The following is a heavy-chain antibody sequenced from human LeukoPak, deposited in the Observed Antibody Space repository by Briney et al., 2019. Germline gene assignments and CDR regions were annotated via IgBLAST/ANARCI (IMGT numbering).Heavy chain of an antibody. Sequence: ASVKVSCKASGYTFTHYYIYWVRQAPGQGLEWMGWINPNSGGTNYAQKFLGRVTKTRDTSISTAYMELSSLRPDDTAVYYCARDTSGGPYNYFDPWGQGTLVTVSS. CDR2: INPNSGGT. J-gene: IGHJ5*02. D-gene: IGHD6-25*01. V-gene: IGHV1-2*02. CDR3: ARDTSGGPYNYFDP. CDR1: GYTFTHYY.